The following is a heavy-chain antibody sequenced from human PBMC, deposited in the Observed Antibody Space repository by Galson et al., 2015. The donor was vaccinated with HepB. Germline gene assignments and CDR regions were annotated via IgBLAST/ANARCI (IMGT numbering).Heavy chain of an antibody. Sequence: TLSLTCTVSGGSISSGSYYWSWIRQPAGKGLEWIGRIYTSGSTNYNPSLKSRVTMSVDTSKNQFSLKLSSVTAADTAVYYCARDSTGDVLFDYWGQGTLVTVSS. CDR3: ARDSTGDVLFDY. J-gene: IGHJ4*02. V-gene: IGHV4-61*02. D-gene: IGHD7-27*01. CDR1: GGSISSGSYY. CDR2: IYTSGST.